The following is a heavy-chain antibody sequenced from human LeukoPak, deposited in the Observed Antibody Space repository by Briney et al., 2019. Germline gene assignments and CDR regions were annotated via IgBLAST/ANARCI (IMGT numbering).Heavy chain of an antibody. V-gene: IGHV1-69*13. J-gene: IGHJ4*02. CDR1: GGTFSSYA. CDR3: ARDPGIAVAGKGYYFDY. CDR2: IIPIFGTA. Sequence: GASVKVSCKASGGTFSSYAISWVRQAPGQGLEWMGGIIPIFGTANYAQKFQGRVTITADESTSTAYMELSSLRSEDTAVYYCARDPGIAVAGKGYYFDYWGQGTLVTVSS. D-gene: IGHD6-19*01.